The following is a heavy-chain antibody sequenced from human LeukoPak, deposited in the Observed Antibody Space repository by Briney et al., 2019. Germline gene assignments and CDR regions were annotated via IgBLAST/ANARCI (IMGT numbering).Heavy chain of an antibody. CDR1: GGTFSSYA. Sequence: SVKASCKASGGTFSSYAISWVRQAPGQGLEWMGGIIPIFGTANYAQKFQGRVTITADESTSTAYMELSSLRSEDTAVYYCARDDIAVAGLDYWGQGTLVTVSS. J-gene: IGHJ4*02. CDR2: IIPIFGTA. V-gene: IGHV1-69*13. D-gene: IGHD6-19*01. CDR3: ARDDIAVAGLDY.